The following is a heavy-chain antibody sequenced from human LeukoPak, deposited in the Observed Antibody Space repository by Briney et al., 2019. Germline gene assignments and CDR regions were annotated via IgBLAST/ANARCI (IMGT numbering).Heavy chain of an antibody. J-gene: IGHJ3*01. CDR2: MKGDGSEI. CDR3: ARPAYTAAYDL. CDR1: GFTYDSYW. D-gene: IGHD3-16*01. V-gene: IGHV3-7*01. Sequence: PGGSLRLSCAASGFTYDSYWMTWVRQAPGKGLEWVANMKGDGSEIHYVDSVKGRFTISRDNAKNSLYLQMNYLRAEDTAVYYCARPAYTAAYDLWGQGTMVTVSS.